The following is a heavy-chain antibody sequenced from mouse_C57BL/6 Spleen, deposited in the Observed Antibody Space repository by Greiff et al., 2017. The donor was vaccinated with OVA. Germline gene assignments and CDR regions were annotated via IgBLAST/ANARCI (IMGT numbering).Heavy chain of an antibody. D-gene: IGHD1-1*01. J-gene: IGHJ3*01. CDR3: ANYYYGSSYLFAY. Sequence: VQLQQPGAELVRPGTSVKLSCKASGYTFTSYWMHWVKQRPGQGLEWIGVIDPSDSYTNYNQKFKGKATLTVDTSSSTAYMQLSSLTSEDSAVYYCANYYYGSSYLFAYWGQGTLVTVSA. CDR1: GYTFTSYW. V-gene: IGHV1-59*01. CDR2: IDPSDSYT.